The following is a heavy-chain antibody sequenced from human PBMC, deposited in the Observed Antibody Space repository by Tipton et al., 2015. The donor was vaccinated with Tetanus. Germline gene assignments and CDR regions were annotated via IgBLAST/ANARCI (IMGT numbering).Heavy chain of an antibody. Sequence: QSGAEVKKPGASVKVSCKASGYTFSGYYMHWVRQAPGQGLEWMGWINPNSGGTNYAQKFQGRVTMTRDTSISTAYMELSRLRSDDTAVYYCARGLYYYDSSGYFQGDYWGQGTLVTVSS. V-gene: IGHV1-2*02. CDR3: ARGLYYYDSSGYFQGDY. CDR2: INPNSGGT. D-gene: IGHD3-22*01. CDR1: GYTFSGYY. J-gene: IGHJ4*02.